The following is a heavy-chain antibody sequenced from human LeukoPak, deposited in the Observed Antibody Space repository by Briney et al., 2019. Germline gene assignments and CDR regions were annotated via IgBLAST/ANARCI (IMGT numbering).Heavy chain of an antibody. D-gene: IGHD3-10*01. V-gene: IGHV3-53*01. Sequence: GGSLRLSCAASGFTVSSNYMSWVRQAPGKGLEWVSVIYSGGSTYYADSVKGRFTISRDNSTNTLYLQMNSLRAEDTAVYYCAKQPGPWFGEFTWGQGTLVTVSS. J-gene: IGHJ4*02. CDR2: IYSGGST. CDR3: AKQPGPWFGEFT. CDR1: GFTVSSNY.